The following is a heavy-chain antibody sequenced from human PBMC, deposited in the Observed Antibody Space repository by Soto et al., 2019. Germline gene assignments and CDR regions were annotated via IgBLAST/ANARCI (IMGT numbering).Heavy chain of an antibody. V-gene: IGHV3-74*01. Sequence: GGSLRLSCAASGFTFSSYWMHWVRQAPGKGLVWVSRINSDGSSTSYADSVKGRFTISRDNAKNTLYLQMNSLRAEDTAVYYCAREYDSSGYSLRGFDYWGQGTLVTVS. CDR3: AREYDSSGYSLRGFDY. CDR1: GFTFSSYW. CDR2: INSDGSST. D-gene: IGHD3-22*01. J-gene: IGHJ4*02.